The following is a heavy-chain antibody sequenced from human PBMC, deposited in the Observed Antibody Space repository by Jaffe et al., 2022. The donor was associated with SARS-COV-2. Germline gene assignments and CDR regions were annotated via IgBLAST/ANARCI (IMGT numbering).Heavy chain of an antibody. D-gene: IGHD4-17*01. V-gene: IGHV3-23*01. CDR1: GFTFSSYA. CDR2: ISGSGGST. CDR3: AKDLTTVVTPSDYFDY. J-gene: IGHJ4*02. Sequence: EVQLLESGGGLVQPGGSLRLSCAASGFTFSSYAMSWVRQAPGKGLEWVSAISGSGGSTYYADSVKGRFTISRDNSKNTLYLQMNSLRAEDTAVYYCAKDLTTVVTPSDYFDYWGQGTLVTVSS.